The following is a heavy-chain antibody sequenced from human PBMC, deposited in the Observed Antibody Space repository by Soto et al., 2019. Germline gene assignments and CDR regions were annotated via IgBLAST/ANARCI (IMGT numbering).Heavy chain of an antibody. CDR3: ARGHCSSTSCSLWGYYYCYMDV. Sequence: QVQLVQSGAEVKKPGASVKVSCKASGYTFTSYDINWVRQATGQGLEWMGWMNPNSGNTGYAQKFQGRVTMTRNTSISTAYMELSSLRSEDTAVYYCARGHCSSTSCSLWGYYYCYMDVWGKGTAVTVSS. CDR2: MNPNSGNT. V-gene: IGHV1-8*01. CDR1: GYTFTSYD. D-gene: IGHD2-2*01. J-gene: IGHJ6*03.